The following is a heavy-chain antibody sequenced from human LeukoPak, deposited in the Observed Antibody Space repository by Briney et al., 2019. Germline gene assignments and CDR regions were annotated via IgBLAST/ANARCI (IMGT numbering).Heavy chain of an antibody. J-gene: IGHJ6*03. CDR3: ARPSNYYYMDV. V-gene: IGHV1-2*06. CDR2: INPNSGGT. Sequence: ASXXXSCKASGYTFTGYYMHWVRQAPGQGGEWMGRINPNSGGTNYAQKFQGRVTMTRDTSISTAYMELSRLRSDDTAVYYCARPSNYYYMDVWGKGTTVTVSS. CDR1: GYTFTGYY.